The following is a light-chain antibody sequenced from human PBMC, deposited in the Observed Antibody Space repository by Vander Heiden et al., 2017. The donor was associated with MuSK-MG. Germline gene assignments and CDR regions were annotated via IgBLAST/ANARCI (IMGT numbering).Light chain of an antibody. CDR2: DAS. CDR1: QSVSSY. J-gene: IGKJ2*01. CDR3: QQRSNRRT. V-gene: IGKV3-11*01. Sequence: DIVLTQSPATLSLSPGERATLSCRASQSVSSYLAWYQQKPGQAPRLLIYDASNRATGIPARFNGSGSGTDFTLTISSLEPEDFAVYYCQQRSNRRTFGQGTKLEIK.